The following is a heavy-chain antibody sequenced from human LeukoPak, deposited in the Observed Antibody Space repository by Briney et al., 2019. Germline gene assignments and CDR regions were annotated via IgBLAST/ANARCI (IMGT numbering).Heavy chain of an antibody. J-gene: IGHJ4*02. D-gene: IGHD1-14*01. V-gene: IGHV3-11*06. Sequence: SGGSLRLSCAASGFTFSDYYMGWIRQAPGKGLGWVSYISSSSSYTNYADSVKGRFTISRDNAKNSLYLQMNSLRAEDTAVYYCARHSYHPDLDYWGQGTLVTVSS. CDR2: ISSSSSYT. CDR3: ARHSYHPDLDY. CDR1: GFTFSDYY.